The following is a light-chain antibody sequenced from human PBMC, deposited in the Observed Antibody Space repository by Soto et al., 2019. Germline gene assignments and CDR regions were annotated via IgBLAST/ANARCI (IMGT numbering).Light chain of an antibody. V-gene: IGLV2-14*03. J-gene: IGLJ1*01. CDR2: DVS. CDR1: SSDVGRYNY. Sequence: QSALTQPASVSGSPGQSITISCTGTSSDVGRYNYVSWYQQYPGKALKLMLYDVSKRPSGVADRFAGSKSGNTASLTISGLQPEDEADYYCSSYRSSSTYVFGTGTKVTVL. CDR3: SSYRSSSTYV.